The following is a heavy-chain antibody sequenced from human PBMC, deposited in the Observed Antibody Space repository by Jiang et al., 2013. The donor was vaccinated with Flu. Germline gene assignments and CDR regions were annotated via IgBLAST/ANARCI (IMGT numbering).Heavy chain of an antibody. J-gene: IGHJ4*02. D-gene: IGHD6-13*01. V-gene: IGHV4-39*01. Sequence: SRVTISVDTSKNQFSLKLSSVTAADTAVYYCATAIRGRLWYLFDYWGQGTLVTVSS. CDR3: ATAIRGRLWYLFDY.